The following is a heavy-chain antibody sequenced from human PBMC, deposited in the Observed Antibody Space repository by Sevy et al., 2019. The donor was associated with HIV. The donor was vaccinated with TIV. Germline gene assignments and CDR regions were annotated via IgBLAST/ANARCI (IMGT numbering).Heavy chain of an antibody. CDR3: VRESSHDFWSGYWGYLDY. CDR1: GFTFSNHG. D-gene: IGHD3-3*01. J-gene: IGHJ4*02. Sequence: GGSLRLSCTASGFTFSNHGMHWVRQAPGKGPEWVAIIWYDGSNIYYADSAKGRFTISRDNSRNKLYLQMYDLRPEDTAVYYCVRESSHDFWSGYWGYLDYWGQGTLVTVPS. CDR2: IWYDGSNI. V-gene: IGHV3-33*01.